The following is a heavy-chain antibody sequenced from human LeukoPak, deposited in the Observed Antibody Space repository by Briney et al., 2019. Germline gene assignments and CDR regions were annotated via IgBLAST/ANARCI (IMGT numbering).Heavy chain of an antibody. CDR2: IYPGDSDT. V-gene: IGHV5-51*01. Sequence: GESLKISCKGSGYSFTSYWIGWVRQMPGKGLEWMGIIYPGDSDTRYSPSFQGQVIISADKSISTAYLQWSSLKASDTAMYYCARQMVVPAAMMLGDAFDIWGQGTMVTVSS. J-gene: IGHJ3*02. CDR1: GYSFTSYW. CDR3: ARQMVVPAAMMLGDAFDI. D-gene: IGHD2-2*01.